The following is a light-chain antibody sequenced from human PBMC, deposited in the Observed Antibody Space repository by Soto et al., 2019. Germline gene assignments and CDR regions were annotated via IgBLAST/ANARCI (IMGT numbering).Light chain of an antibody. CDR3: ATWDDSPYSYV. CDR1: ISNIGSNT. CDR2: DND. Sequence: QSVLTQPPSASVTPGQRVTISASGGISNIGSNTVSWYQQVPGTAPKLLIYDNDERPSGVTGRFSGSKSGTSASLAISGLQSEDDADYYCATWDDSPYSYVFGPGTKVNVL. V-gene: IGLV1-44*01. J-gene: IGLJ1*01.